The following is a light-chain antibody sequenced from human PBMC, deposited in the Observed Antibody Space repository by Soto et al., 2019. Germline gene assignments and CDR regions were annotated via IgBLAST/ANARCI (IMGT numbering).Light chain of an antibody. CDR2: GAS. Sequence: EIVMTQSPVTLSVSPGDTATLSCRASQRVSSHLAWYQQRPGQAPRVLIYGASTRATGIPARFTGSGSGTEFILTITSLQSEDSAVYYCQEYSTWPLTFGQGTKVDIK. J-gene: IGKJ1*01. CDR3: QEYSTWPLT. V-gene: IGKV3-15*01. CDR1: QRVSSH.